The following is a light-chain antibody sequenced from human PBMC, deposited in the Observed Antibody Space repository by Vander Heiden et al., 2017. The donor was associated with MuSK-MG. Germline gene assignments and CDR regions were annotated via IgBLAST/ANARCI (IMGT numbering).Light chain of an antibody. CDR1: QSVSGY. J-gene: IGKJ2*01. CDR2: DTS. V-gene: IGKV3-11*01. CDR3: QQRYAGYT. Sequence: EIVLTQSPATLSLSPGETATLSCRASQSVSGYLGWYQQKPGQPPRLLIFDTSDRATGSPARFSGRGSGTDFTLTISSLEAEDAAVYYCQQRYAGYTFGQGTKLEIK.